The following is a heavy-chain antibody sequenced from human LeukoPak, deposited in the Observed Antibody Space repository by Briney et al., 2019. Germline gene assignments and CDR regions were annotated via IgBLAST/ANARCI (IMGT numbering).Heavy chain of an antibody. Sequence: SETLSLICTVSGASISSSSYYWGWIRQPPGKGLEWIGNIYYSGSTYYNPSLKSRVTISVDTSKNQFSVKLRSVTVADTAVYYCAAEFSNEQWLDWDYWGQGTLVTVSS. J-gene: IGHJ4*02. D-gene: IGHD6-19*01. CDR1: GASISSSSYY. V-gene: IGHV4-39*07. CDR3: AAEFSNEQWLDWDY. CDR2: IYYSGST.